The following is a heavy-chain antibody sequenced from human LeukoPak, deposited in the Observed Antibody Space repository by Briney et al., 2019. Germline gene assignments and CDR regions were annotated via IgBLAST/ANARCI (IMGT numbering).Heavy chain of an antibody. D-gene: IGHD6-13*01. V-gene: IGHV3-30*04. CDR1: GFTFSSYA. CDR2: ISYDGSNK. J-gene: IGHJ4*02. CDR3: ARNRVKYSSSWSSFDY. Sequence: GRSLRLSCAASGFTFSSYAMHWVRQAPGKGLEWVSVISYDGSNKYYADSVKGRFTISRDNSKNTLYLQMNSLRAEDTAVYYCARNRVKYSSSWSSFDYWGQGTLVTVSS.